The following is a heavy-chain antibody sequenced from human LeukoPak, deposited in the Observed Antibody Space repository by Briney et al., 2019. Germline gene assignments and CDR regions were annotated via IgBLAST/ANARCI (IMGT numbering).Heavy chain of an antibody. CDR1: GFTFRNAS. Sequence: GGSVRLFCAASGFTFRNASMSWVRQAPGKGLEWVGRIKSKTDGGTTDYAAPVKGRFTVSRDDSKNTLYLQMNSLTTEDTAVYFCAHRDTTVVRVDYWGQGTLVTVSS. J-gene: IGHJ4*02. D-gene: IGHD5-18*01. V-gene: IGHV3-15*01. CDR2: IKSKTDGGTT. CDR3: AHRDTTVVRVDY.